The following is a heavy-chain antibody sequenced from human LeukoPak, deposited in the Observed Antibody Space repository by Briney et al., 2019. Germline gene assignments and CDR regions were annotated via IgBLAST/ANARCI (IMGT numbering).Heavy chain of an antibody. CDR1: GFTFSSYG. CDR2: ISGSGGST. CDR3: AKVITRSSSDLDPLDY. D-gene: IGHD6-6*01. Sequence: GTLRLSCAVSGFTFSSYGMSWVRQAPGKGLEWVSAISGSGGSTYYADSVKGRFTISRDNSKNTVYLQMNSLRGDDTAVYYCAKVITRSSSDLDPLDYWGQGTLVTVSS. V-gene: IGHV3-23*01. J-gene: IGHJ4*02.